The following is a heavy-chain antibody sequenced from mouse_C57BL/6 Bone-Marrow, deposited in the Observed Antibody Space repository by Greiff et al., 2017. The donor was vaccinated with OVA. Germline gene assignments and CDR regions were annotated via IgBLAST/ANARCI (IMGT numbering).Heavy chain of an antibody. CDR3: ARQGERKRLGY. V-gene: IGHV5-6*01. Sequence: EVQVVESGGDLVKPGGSLKLSCAASGFTFSSYGMSWVRQTPDKRLEWVATISSGGSYTYYPDSVKGRFTISRDHAKNTLYLQMSSLKSEDTAMYYCARQGERKRLGYWGQGTTLTVSS. J-gene: IGHJ2*01. CDR1: GFTFSSYG. D-gene: IGHD4-1*01. CDR2: ISSGGSYT.